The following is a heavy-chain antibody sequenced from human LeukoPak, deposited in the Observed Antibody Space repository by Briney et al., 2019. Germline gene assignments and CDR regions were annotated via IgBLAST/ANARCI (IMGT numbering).Heavy chain of an antibody. Sequence: GGSLRLSCAASGFTFSTYTMSWVRQAPGKGLVWVSSISSGSTYIFYGDSVKGRFTTSRDNAKSSVFLQMNSLRDDDTAVYYCTRAPLGESDYWGQGTLVTVSS. J-gene: IGHJ4*02. V-gene: IGHV3-21*03. D-gene: IGHD3-10*01. CDR3: TRAPLGESDY. CDR2: ISSGSTYI. CDR1: GFTFSTYT.